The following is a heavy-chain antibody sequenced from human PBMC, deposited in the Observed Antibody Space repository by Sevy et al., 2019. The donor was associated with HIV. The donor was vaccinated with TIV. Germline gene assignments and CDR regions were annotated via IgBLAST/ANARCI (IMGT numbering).Heavy chain of an antibody. V-gene: IGHV5-10-1*01. CDR2: IDPSDSYT. D-gene: IGHD2-2*01. CDR3: ARQSIIYCSSTSCPHYYYYYMDV. Sequence: GESLKISCKGSGYSFTSYWISWVRQMPGKGLEWMGRIDPSDSYTNYSPSFQGHVTISADKSISTAYLQWSSLKASDNAMYYCARQSIIYCSSTSCPHYYYYYMDVWGKGTTVTVSS. CDR1: GYSFTSYW. J-gene: IGHJ6*03.